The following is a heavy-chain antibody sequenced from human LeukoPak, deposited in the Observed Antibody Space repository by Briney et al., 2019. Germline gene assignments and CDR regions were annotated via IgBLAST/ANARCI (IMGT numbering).Heavy chain of an antibody. J-gene: IGHJ3*02. CDR3: ASPGATEAFDI. CDR2: INAGNGNT. D-gene: IGHD1-26*01. V-gene: IGHV1-3*01. Sequence: ASVKVSCKASGYTFTSYGISWVRQAPGQRLEWMGWINAGNGNTKYSPKFQGRVTITRDTSASTAYMELSSLRSEDTAVYYCASPGATEAFDIWGQGTMVTVSS. CDR1: GYTFTSYG.